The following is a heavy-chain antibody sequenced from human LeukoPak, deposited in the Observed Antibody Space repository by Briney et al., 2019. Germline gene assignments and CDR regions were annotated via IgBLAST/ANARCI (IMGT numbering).Heavy chain of an antibody. J-gene: IGHJ3*02. CDR1: GGSFSGYY. D-gene: IGHD1-26*01. V-gene: IGHV4-34*01. Sequence: SETLSLTCAVYGGSFSGYYWSWIRQPPGKGLEWIGEINHSGSTNYNPSLKSRVTISVDTSKNQFSLKLSSVTAADTAVYYCARVDIVGAHDAFDIWGQGTMVTVSS. CDR3: ARVDIVGAHDAFDI. CDR2: INHSGST.